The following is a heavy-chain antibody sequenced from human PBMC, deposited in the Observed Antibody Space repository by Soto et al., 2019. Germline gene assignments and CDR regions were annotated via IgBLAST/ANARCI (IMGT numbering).Heavy chain of an antibody. CDR2: INHSGST. CDR1: GMSVSGCC. CDR3: ARVVLVPAAIRLRWFDP. Sequence: TVWKTFAVCGMSVSGCCWSLISKPAGKGLEWIGEINHSGSTNYNPSLKSRVTISVDTSKNQFSLKLRSVTAADTAVYYCARVVLVPAAIRLRWFDPGGQVTRVTV. D-gene: IGHD2-2*02. V-gene: IGHV4-34*01. J-gene: IGHJ5*02.